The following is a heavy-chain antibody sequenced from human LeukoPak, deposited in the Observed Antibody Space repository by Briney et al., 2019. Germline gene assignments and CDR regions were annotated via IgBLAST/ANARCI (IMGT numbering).Heavy chain of an antibody. CDR1: GFTFSSYL. CDR2: IKHDESGK. Sequence: GGSLRLSCAASGFTFSSYLMTWVRQAPGKGLEWVANIKHDESGKYYMDSVKGRFTISRDNAKNSLYLQMNSLRAEDTAVYYCARKGQFSSGWDPLNYWGQGTLVTVSS. J-gene: IGHJ4*02. CDR3: ARKGQFSSGWDPLNY. D-gene: IGHD6-19*01. V-gene: IGHV3-7*05.